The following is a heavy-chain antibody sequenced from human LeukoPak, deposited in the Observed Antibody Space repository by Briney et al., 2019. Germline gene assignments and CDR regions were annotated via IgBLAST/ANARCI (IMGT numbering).Heavy chain of an antibody. V-gene: IGHV4-59*01. J-gene: IGHJ6*03. Sequence: SETLSLTCTVSGGSISSYHWSWIRQPPGKGLEWIGNMYYSGSTNYNPSLRSRVTISVDTSKNRFSLKLSSVTAADTAVYYCAGGYKYAYYYYYYMDVWGKGTTVTVSS. D-gene: IGHD5-24*01. CDR3: AGGYKYAYYYYYYMDV. CDR2: MYYSGST. CDR1: GGSISSYH.